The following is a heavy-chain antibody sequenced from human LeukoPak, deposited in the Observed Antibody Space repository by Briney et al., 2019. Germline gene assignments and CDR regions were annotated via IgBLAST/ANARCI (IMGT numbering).Heavy chain of an antibody. CDR1: GFTVSSNF. Sequence: PGGSLRLSCAASGFTVSSNFLSWVRQAPGKGLEWVSVIYSGGSTYYADSVKGRFTISRDNSKNTLYLQMNSLRAEDTAVYYCARVGGSSWYDYYYYGMDVWGKGTTDTVSS. CDR3: ARVGGSSWYDYYYYGMDV. J-gene: IGHJ6*04. D-gene: IGHD6-13*01. CDR2: IYSGGST. V-gene: IGHV3-53*01.